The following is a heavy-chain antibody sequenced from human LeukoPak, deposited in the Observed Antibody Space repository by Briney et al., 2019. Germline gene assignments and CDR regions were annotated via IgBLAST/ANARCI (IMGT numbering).Heavy chain of an antibody. V-gene: IGHV1-3*01. J-gene: IGHJ4*02. Sequence: ASVKVSCKASGYTFTSYDINWVRQATGQGLEWMGWMNAGNGNTKYSQKFQGRVTITRDTSASTAYMELSSLRSEDTAVYYCARGGGITMVRGVIISFDYWGQGTLVTVSS. CDR3: ARGGGITMVRGVIISFDY. CDR2: MNAGNGNT. CDR1: GYTFTSYD. D-gene: IGHD3-10*01.